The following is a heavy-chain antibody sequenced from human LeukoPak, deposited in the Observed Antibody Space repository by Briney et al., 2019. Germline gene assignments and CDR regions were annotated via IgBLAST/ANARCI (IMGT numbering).Heavy chain of an antibody. V-gene: IGHV3-30*02. Sequence: GGSLRLSCAASGFTFSTYSMNWVRQAPGKGLEWVAFIRYDGSNKYYADSVKGRFTISRDNSKNTLYLQMNSLRAEDTAVYYCAKALQEPDRDYDYWGQGTLVTVSS. CDR1: GFTFSTYS. CDR2: IRYDGSNK. CDR3: AKALQEPDRDYDY. D-gene: IGHD1-14*01. J-gene: IGHJ4*02.